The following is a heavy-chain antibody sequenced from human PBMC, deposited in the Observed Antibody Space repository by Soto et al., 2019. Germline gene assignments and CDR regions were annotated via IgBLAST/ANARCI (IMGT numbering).Heavy chain of an antibody. Sequence: QVQLQESGPGLVKPSETLSLTCTVSGGSIRNYYWSWIRQPAGKGLEWIGPVYSNGTTNYNPSLRSRVAMSVAKSKNQFSLRLDSVTAADTATYFCARDEYYDSNNWFEHWCLGTLVTVSS. CDR3: ARDEYYDSNNWFEH. D-gene: IGHD3-22*01. V-gene: IGHV4-4*07. J-gene: IGHJ5*02. CDR1: GGSIRNYY. CDR2: VYSNGTT.